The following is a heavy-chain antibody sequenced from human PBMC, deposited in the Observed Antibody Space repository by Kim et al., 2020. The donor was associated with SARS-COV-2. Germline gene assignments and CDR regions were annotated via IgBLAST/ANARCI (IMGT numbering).Heavy chain of an antibody. J-gene: IGHJ5*02. CDR2: IYTSGST. CDR1: GGSISSGSYY. Sequence: SETLSLTCTVSGGSISSGSYYWSWIRQPAGKGLEWIGRIYTSGSTNYNPSLKSRVTISVDTSKNQFSLKLSSVTAADTAVYYCARDQEPEQQLVDPGWFDPWGQGTLVTVSS. CDR3: ARDQEPEQQLVDPGWFDP. V-gene: IGHV4-61*02. D-gene: IGHD6-13*01.